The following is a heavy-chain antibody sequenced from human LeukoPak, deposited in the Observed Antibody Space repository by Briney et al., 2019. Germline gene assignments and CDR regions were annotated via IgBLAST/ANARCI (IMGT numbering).Heavy chain of an antibody. Sequence: GGSLRLSCAASGFTFSSYSMNWVRQAPGKGLEWVSYISSSGSTIYYADSVKGRFTISRDNAKNSLYLQMNSLRAEDTAVYYCAREPEPYYYYMDVWGKGTTVTISS. CDR3: AREPEPYYYYMDV. CDR1: GFTFSSYS. J-gene: IGHJ6*03. D-gene: IGHD1-14*01. CDR2: ISSSGSTI. V-gene: IGHV3-48*04.